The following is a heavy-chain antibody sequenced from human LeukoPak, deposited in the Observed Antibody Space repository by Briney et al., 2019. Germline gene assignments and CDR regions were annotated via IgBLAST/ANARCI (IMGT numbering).Heavy chain of an antibody. CDR3: ARTPLGHYYGSGSFDY. J-gene: IGHJ4*02. CDR1: GFTFTTYW. CDR2: IKQDGTER. D-gene: IGHD3-10*01. V-gene: IGHV3-7*03. Sequence: GGSLRLSCAASGFTFTTYWMSWVRQAPGKGLEWVANIKQDGTERYYVDSVKGRFTISRDNAKNSLYLQMNSLRAEDTALYYCARTPLGHYYGSGSFDYWGQGTLVTVSS.